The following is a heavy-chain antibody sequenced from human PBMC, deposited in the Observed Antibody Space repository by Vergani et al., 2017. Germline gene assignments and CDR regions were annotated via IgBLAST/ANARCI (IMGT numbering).Heavy chain of an antibody. CDR2: INPSGGST. D-gene: IGHD3-22*01. V-gene: IGHV1-46*03. Sequence: QVQLVQSGAEVKKPGSSVKVSCKASGGTFTSYYMHWVRQAPGQGLEWMGIINPSGGSTSYAQKFQGRVTMTRDTSTSTVYMELSSLRSEDTAVYYCARDMYYYDSSGPSGGGRLFDYWGQGTLVTVSS. CDR3: ARDMYYYDSSGPSGGGRLFDY. CDR1: GGTFTSYY. J-gene: IGHJ4*02.